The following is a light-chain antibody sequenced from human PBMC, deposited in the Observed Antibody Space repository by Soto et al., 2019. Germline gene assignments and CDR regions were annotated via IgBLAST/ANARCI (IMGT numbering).Light chain of an antibody. CDR2: DAY. V-gene: IGKV1-8*01. Sequence: AIRMTQSPSSFSASTGDRVTITCRASQGISSYLAWYQQKPGKAPKLLIYDAYSLESGVQSRFSGSGSGTDFTLTIRCLQSEDFATYYCKQYYSYPRTVGQGTRLEIK. J-gene: IGKJ5*01. CDR1: QGISSY. CDR3: KQYYSYPRT.